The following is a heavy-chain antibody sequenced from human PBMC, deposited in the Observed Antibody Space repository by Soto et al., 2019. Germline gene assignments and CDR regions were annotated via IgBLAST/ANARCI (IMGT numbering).Heavy chain of an antibody. CDR2: IIPIFGTA. D-gene: IGHD3-10*01. Sequence: SVKVSCKASGGTFSSYAISWVRQAPGQGLEWMGGIIPIFGTANYAQKFQGRVTITADESTSTAYMELSSLRSEDTAVYYCARDQGSGSYSLYYGMDVWGQGTTVTVSS. CDR1: GGTFSSYA. J-gene: IGHJ6*02. V-gene: IGHV1-69*13. CDR3: ARDQGSGSYSLYYGMDV.